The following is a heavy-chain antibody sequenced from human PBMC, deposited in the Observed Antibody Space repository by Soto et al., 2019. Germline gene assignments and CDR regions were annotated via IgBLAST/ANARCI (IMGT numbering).Heavy chain of an antibody. D-gene: IGHD3-22*01. CDR2: ISYDGSNK. J-gene: IGHJ4*02. V-gene: IGHV3-30-3*01. CDR3: ARDHSSGYYFGY. Sequence: QVQLVESGGGVVQPGRSLRLSCAASGFTFSSYAMHWVRQAPGKGLEWVAVISYDGSNKYYADSVKGRFTISRDNSKNTLYLQMNSLRAEDTAVYYCARDHSSGYYFGYWGQGTLVTVSS. CDR1: GFTFSSYA.